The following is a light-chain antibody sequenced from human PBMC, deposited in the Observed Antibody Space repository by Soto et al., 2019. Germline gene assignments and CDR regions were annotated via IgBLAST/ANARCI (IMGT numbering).Light chain of an antibody. Sequence: DIQMTQSPSSLSASVGDRVIISCRASQTINTYLHWYQQKPGKAPKVLILEASSLQSGVPSRFSSSGSGTEFALPVRSLQPEDFATYYCQQTYSVPPTFGQGTQLQIE. CDR3: QQTYSVPPT. J-gene: IGKJ2*01. V-gene: IGKV1-39*01. CDR2: EAS. CDR1: QTINTY.